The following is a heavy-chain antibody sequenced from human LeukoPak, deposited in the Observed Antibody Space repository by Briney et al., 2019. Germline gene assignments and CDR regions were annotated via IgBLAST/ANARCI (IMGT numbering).Heavy chain of an antibody. CDR2: IYDSGST. D-gene: IGHD2-2*01. CDR3: ASTNCGSVSCYGANWFDP. J-gene: IGHJ5*02. V-gene: IGHV4-30-4*08. CDR1: GGSISSGDYY. Sequence: SQTLSLTCTVSGGSISSGDYYWGWLRPPPGTGLEWIGYIYDSGSTFHYNPYLTSRVNIPVDTSKIQLSLGLSSVTAVDTAVYYGASTNCGSVSCYGANWFDPWGQGTLVTVSS.